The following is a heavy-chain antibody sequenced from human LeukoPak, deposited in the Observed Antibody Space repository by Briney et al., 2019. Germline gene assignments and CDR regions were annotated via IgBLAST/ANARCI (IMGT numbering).Heavy chain of an antibody. CDR3: ARPRGNRFGEPFGAFDI. CDR2: IIPILGIA. CDR1: GGTFSSYA. J-gene: IGHJ3*02. Sequence: SVKVSCKASGGTFSSYAISWVRQAPGQGLEWMGRIIPILGIANYAQKFQGRVTITADKSTSTAYMELSSLRSEDTVVYYCARPRGNRFGEPFGAFDIWGQGTMVTVSS. D-gene: IGHD3-10*01. V-gene: IGHV1-69*04.